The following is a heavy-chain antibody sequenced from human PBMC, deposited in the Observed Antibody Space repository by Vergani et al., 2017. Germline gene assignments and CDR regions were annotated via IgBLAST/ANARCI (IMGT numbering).Heavy chain of an antibody. J-gene: IGHJ4*02. CDR1: GGSVRTSIGYY. CDR3: ARGSRAEGGSGPDK. Sequence: QVQLEESGPGLVKPSETLSLTCTVSGGSVRTSIGYYWTWIRQPAGKTLEWIGEIFSSGTTNYNPSFKNRVTMSVDTSKNQFSLKLNSVTAADTAVYYCARGSRAEGGSGPDKWVQGTLVTVSS. CDR2: IFSSGTT. V-gene: IGHV4-61*10. D-gene: IGHD6-13*01.